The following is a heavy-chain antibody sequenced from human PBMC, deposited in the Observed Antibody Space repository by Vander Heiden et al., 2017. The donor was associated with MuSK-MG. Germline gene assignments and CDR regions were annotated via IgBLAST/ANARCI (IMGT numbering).Heavy chain of an antibody. V-gene: IGHV3-23*01. J-gene: IGHJ3*02. Sequence: EVQLLESGGGLVQPGGSLRLSCAASGFTFRSYAMSWVRQAPGKGREWVSAISGSGGSTYYADSVKGRFTISRDNSKNTLYLQMNSLRAEDTAVYYCAKVRRGTTVTPAAFDIWGQGTMVTVSS. CDR2: ISGSGGST. CDR3: AKVRRGTTVTPAAFDI. D-gene: IGHD4-4*01. CDR1: GFTFRSYA.